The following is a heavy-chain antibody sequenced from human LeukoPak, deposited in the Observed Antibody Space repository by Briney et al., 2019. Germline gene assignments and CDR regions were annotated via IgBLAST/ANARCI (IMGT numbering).Heavy chain of an antibody. CDR1: GYSISSTYY. V-gene: IGHV4-38-2*02. D-gene: IGHD5-18*01. J-gene: IGHJ4*02. CDR3: ARLGGNSYGSYYFDY. CDR2: INDGGST. Sequence: SETLSLTCTVSGYSISSTYYWGRIRQPPGKGLEWIGSINDGGSTYYDPSRKSRVTVSVDTSNNQFSLKVTSVTAADTAVYYCARLGGNSYGSYYFDYWGQGPLVTASS.